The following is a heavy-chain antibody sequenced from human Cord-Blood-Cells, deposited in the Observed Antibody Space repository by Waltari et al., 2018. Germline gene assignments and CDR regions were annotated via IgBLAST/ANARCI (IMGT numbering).Heavy chain of an antibody. CDR3: ARAEIFGVAYSE. V-gene: IGHV1-2*02. CDR1: GYPFPGYS. Sequence: QVQLVQSGAEVKKPGAPVKVSCKASGYPFPGYSMHWVRQAPGQGLEWMGWINPNSGGTNYAQKFQGRVTMTRDTSISTAYMGLSRLRSDDTAVYYCARAEIFGVAYSEWGQGTLVTVSS. D-gene: IGHD3-3*01. J-gene: IGHJ4*02. CDR2: INPNSGGT.